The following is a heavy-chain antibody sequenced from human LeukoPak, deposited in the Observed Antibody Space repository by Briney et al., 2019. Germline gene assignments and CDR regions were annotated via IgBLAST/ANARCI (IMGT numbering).Heavy chain of an antibody. V-gene: IGHV3-48*03. D-gene: IGHD3-10*01. CDR1: GFTFSSYE. J-gene: IGHJ5*02. CDR3: ARRYTFGEPIHQYNWFDP. CDR2: ISSSGSTI. Sequence: GGSLRLSCAASGFTFSSYEMNWVRQAPGKGLEWVSYISSSGSTIYYADSVKGRFTISRDNAKNSLYLQMNSLRAEDTAVYYCARRYTFGEPIHQYNWFDPWGQGTLVTVSS.